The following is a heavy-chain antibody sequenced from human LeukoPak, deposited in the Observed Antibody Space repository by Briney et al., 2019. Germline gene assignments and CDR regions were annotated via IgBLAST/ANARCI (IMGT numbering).Heavy chain of an antibody. V-gene: IGHV3-74*01. CDR3: ARDYGDFYYYYYGMDV. J-gene: IGHJ6*02. CDR1: GFTFSSYW. Sequence: PGGSLILSCAASGFTFSSYWMHWVRQAPGKGLVWVSRINSDGSSTSYADSVKGRFTISRDNAKNTLYLQMNSLRAEDTAVYYCARDYGDFYYYYYGMDVWGQGTTVTVSS. D-gene: IGHD4-17*01. CDR2: INSDGSST.